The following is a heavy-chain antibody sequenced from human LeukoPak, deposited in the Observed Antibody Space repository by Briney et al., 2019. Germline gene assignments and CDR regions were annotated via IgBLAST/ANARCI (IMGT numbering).Heavy chain of an antibody. CDR2: ISYSEST. J-gene: IGHJ4*02. D-gene: IGHD6-13*01. CDR3: ARGMSSSWPGRVDY. V-gene: IGHV4-59*01. Sequence: SETLSLTCSVSGGPISSYYWSWIRQPPGKRLEWIGYISYSESTLYNPSLESRVTISVDTSKNQFSLQLRSVTAADTAVYYCARGMSSSWPGRVDYWGQGTLVTVSS. CDR1: GGPISSYY.